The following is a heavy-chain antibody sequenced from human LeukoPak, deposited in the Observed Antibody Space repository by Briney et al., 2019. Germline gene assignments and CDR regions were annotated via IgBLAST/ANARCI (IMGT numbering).Heavy chain of an antibody. CDR3: ARGTTTIIDY. CDR2: INPNSGDT. J-gene: IGHJ4*02. V-gene: IGHV1-2*06. Sequence: GASVKVSCKTSGYTFTGYYMQWVRQAPGQGLEWMGRINPNSGDTNYAQKFRGRVTMTRDTSISTAYMELSRLRSDDTAVYFCARGTTTIIDYWGQGTLVTVSS. D-gene: IGHD1-26*01. CDR1: GYTFTGYY.